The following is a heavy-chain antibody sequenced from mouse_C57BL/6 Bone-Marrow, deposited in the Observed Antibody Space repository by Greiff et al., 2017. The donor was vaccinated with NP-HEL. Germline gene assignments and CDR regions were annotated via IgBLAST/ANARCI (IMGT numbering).Heavy chain of an antibody. J-gene: IGHJ1*03. CDR1: GYTFTSYW. CDR3: AKGGVRRLYGYFDV. V-gene: IGHV1-72*01. Sequence: QVHVKQPGAELVKPGASVKLSCKASGYTFTSYWMHWVRQRPGRGLEWIGRIDPNSGGTNYIETLKSKSTLTVDKPCSTAKMQLSSLTSEDSAVYYCAKGGVRRLYGYFDVWGTGTTVTVSS. CDR2: IDPNSGGT. D-gene: IGHD2-14*01.